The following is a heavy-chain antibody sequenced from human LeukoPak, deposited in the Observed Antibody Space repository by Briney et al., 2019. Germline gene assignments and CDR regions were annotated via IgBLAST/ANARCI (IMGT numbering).Heavy chain of an antibody. CDR1: GFTFSSYW. V-gene: IGHV3-74*01. D-gene: IGHD4-23*01. CDR2: MKSDGSST. CDR3: ATDLDYGGYSHFDF. Sequence: TGGSLRLSCAASGFTFSSYWMHWVGQAPGKGLVWVSRMKSDGSSTRYADSVKGRFTISRDNAKNTLWLQMNSLRAEDTAVYYCATDLDYGGYSHFDFWGQGTLVTVSS. J-gene: IGHJ4*02.